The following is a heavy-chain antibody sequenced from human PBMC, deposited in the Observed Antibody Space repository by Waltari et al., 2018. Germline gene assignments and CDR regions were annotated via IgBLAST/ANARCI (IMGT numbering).Heavy chain of an antibody. D-gene: IGHD3-22*01. Sequence: QITLKESGPTLVKPTQTLTLTCTFSGFSLSTSGVGVGWIRQPPGQALEWLALIYWNDDKRYSPSLKSRLTITKDTSKNQVVLTMTNMDPVDTATYYCAHTKNQGSVVVRSLGAFDIWGQGTMVTVSS. J-gene: IGHJ3*02. CDR2: IYWNDDK. V-gene: IGHV2-5*01. CDR3: AHTKNQGSVVVRSLGAFDI. CDR1: GFSLSTSGVG.